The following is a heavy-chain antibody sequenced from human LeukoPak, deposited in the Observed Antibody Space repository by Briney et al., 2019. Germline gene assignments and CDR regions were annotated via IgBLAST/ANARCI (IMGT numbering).Heavy chain of an antibody. CDR1: GYTFTSYG. CDR3: ARDPTYYDILTGYYIRGAEYYFDY. D-gene: IGHD3-9*01. CDR2: ISAYNGNT. V-gene: IGHV1-18*01. Sequence: ASVKVSCKASGYTFTSYGISWVRQAPGQGLEWMGWISAYNGNTNYAQKLQGRVTMTTDTSTSTAYMELRSLRSDDTAVYYCARDPTYYDILTGYYIRGAEYYFDYWGQGTLVTASS. J-gene: IGHJ4*02.